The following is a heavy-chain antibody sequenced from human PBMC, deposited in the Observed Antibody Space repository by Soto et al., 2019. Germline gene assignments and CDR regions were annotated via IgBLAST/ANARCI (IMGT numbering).Heavy chain of an antibody. D-gene: IGHD6-13*01. J-gene: IGHJ6*02. CDR1: GYTFTGYY. Sequence: VASVKVSCKASGYTFTGYYMHWVRQAPGQGLEWMGWINPNSGGTNYAQKFQGWVTMTRDTSISTAYMELSRLRSDDTAVYYCARAGEGSSWYGYYYYGMDVWGQGTTVTVSS. CDR2: INPNSGGT. V-gene: IGHV1-2*04. CDR3: ARAGEGSSWYGYYYYGMDV.